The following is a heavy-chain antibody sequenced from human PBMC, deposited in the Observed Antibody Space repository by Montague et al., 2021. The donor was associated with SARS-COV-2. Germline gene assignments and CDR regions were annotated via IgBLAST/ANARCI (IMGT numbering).Heavy chain of an antibody. CDR2: IYYSGST. D-gene: IGHD2-15*01. J-gene: IGHJ6*02. CDR1: GGSISSSSYY. V-gene: IGHV4-39*07. CDR3: ARGSGCSGGSCYSEWDPYYYYGMDV. Sequence: SGTLSLTCTVSGGSISSSSYYWGWLRQPPGKGLEWIGSIYYSGSTYYNPSLKSRVTISVDTSKNQFSLKLSSVTAADTAVYYCARGSGCSGGSCYSEWDPYYYYGMDVWGQGTTVTVSS.